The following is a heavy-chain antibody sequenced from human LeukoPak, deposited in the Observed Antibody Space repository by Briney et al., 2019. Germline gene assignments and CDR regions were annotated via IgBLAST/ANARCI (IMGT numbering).Heavy chain of an antibody. V-gene: IGHV3-48*04. J-gene: IGHJ5*01. CDR3: VKDSGYYDTSGKGWFDF. Sequence: GGSLRLSCAASGFSFSSYSMNWVRQAPGKGLEWGSYISSSSNAIYYADSVKGRFTIFRDNAKNSLYLQMNSLRAEDTAVYYCVKDSGYYDTSGKGWFDFWGQGTLVTVSS. D-gene: IGHD3-22*01. CDR1: GFSFSSYS. CDR2: ISSSSNAI.